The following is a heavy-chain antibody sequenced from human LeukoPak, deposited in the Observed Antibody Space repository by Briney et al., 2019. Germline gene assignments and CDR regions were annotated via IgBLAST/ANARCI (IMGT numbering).Heavy chain of an antibody. D-gene: IGHD3-22*01. Sequence: GGSLRLSCAASGLSFSTSVIHWVRQAPGKGLEWVAVISYDGNSKFYGDSVKGRFTISRYNSKNTLFLQMNSLRPDDTAVYYCARDPRPDYYDSSGFYPYFDRWGQGTLVTVSS. CDR3: ARDPRPDYYDSSGFYPYFDR. CDR1: GLSFSTSV. V-gene: IGHV3-30*03. J-gene: IGHJ4*02. CDR2: ISYDGNSK.